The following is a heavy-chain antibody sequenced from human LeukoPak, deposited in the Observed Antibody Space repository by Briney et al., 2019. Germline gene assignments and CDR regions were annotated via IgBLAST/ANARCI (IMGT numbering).Heavy chain of an antibody. J-gene: IGHJ4*02. CDR3: AAGSIMVTAFDY. CDR2: ISGSGGST. D-gene: IGHD2-21*02. CDR1: GFTFSSYA. V-gene: IGHV3-23*01. Sequence: GGSLRLSCAASGFTFSSYAMSWVRQAPGKGLEWVSGISGSGGSTYHADSVKGRFTISRDNAKNTLYLHMNSLRGEDTAVYYCAAGSIMVTAFDYWGQGTRVTVSS.